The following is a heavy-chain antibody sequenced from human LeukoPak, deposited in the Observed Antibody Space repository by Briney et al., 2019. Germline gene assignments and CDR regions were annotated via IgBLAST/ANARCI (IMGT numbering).Heavy chain of an antibody. J-gene: IGHJ3*02. CDR2: INPNSGGT. CDR1: GYTLTDYY. CDR3: ARESTLGITGVAFYI. Sequence: GASVKVSCKASGYTLTDYYMHWVRQAPGQGLEWMGWINPNSGGTNYVQKFQGRVTLTRDTSISTAYMELSRLISDDTAVYYCARESTLGITGVAFYICGQGKMGTLSS. D-gene: IGHD1-20*01. V-gene: IGHV1-2*02.